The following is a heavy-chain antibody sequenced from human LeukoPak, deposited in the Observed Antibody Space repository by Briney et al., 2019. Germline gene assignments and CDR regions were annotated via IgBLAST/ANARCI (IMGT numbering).Heavy chain of an antibody. J-gene: IGHJ6*02. V-gene: IGHV3-30-3*01. D-gene: IGHD3-22*01. CDR3: ARDRYYDSSGYYYYYYGMDV. CDR1: GFTFRNYV. CDR2: TSSDLNVK. Sequence: PGGSLRLSCAASGFTFRNYVIHWVRQAPGKGLEWVAVTSSDLNVKLYADSVKGRFTISRDNSKNTLYLQMNSLRAEDTAVYYCARDRYYDSSGYYYYYYGMDVWGQGTTVTASS.